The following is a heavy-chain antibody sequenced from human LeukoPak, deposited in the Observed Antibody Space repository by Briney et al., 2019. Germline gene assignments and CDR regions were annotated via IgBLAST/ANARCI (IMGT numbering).Heavy chain of an antibody. CDR2: IYYSGST. J-gene: IGHJ3*02. CDR3: ARARVNLVAYDAFDI. Sequence: SETLSLTCTVSGGSISSYYWSWIRQPPGKGLEWIGYIYYSGSTNYNPSLKSRVTISVDTSKNQFSLKLSSVTAADTAVYYCARARVNLVAYDAFDIWGQGTMVTVSS. V-gene: IGHV4-59*08. CDR1: GGSISSYY. D-gene: IGHD5-12*01.